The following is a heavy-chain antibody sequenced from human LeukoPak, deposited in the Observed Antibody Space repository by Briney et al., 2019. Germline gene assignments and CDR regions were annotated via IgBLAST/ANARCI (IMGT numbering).Heavy chain of an antibody. Sequence: NPSETLSLTCTVSGGSVSSYYWSWIRQPAGKGLEWIGRIYTSGSTNYNAPLKSRVSMSVDTSKNQFSLKLSSVTAADTAVFYCARENSGSYREFDYWGQGTLVTVSS. J-gene: IGHJ4*02. CDR1: GGSVSSYY. CDR2: IYTSGST. D-gene: IGHD1-26*01. CDR3: ARENSGSYREFDY. V-gene: IGHV4-4*07.